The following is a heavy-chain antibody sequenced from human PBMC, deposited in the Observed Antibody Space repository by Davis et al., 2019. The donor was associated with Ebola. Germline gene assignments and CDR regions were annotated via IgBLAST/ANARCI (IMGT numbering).Heavy chain of an antibody. D-gene: IGHD4-23*01. J-gene: IGHJ5*02. CDR2: ISYDGSNK. V-gene: IGHV3-30-3*01. Sequence: GESLKISCAASGFTFSSYAMHWVRQAPGKGLEWVAVISYDGSNKYYADSVKGRFTISRDNSKNTLYLQMNSLRDEDTAVYYCARDRAPDYGGNSWWFDPWGQGTLVTVSS. CDR3: ARDRAPDYGGNSWWFDP. CDR1: GFTFSSYA.